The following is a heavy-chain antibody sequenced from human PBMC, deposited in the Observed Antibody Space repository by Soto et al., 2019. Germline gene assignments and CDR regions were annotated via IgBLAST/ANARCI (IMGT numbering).Heavy chain of an antibody. CDR1: GFSLSTSGVG. Sequence: QITLKESGPTLVKPTQTLTLTCTFSGFSLSTSGVGVGWIRQPPGKALEWLALIYWDDDKRYSPSLKSRLTITKDPPKTQAVLTMTNMDPVDTATYYCAHRQITATVTGNCFDPWGQGTLVTVSS. D-gene: IGHD5-18*01. V-gene: IGHV2-5*02. J-gene: IGHJ5*02. CDR2: IYWDDDK. CDR3: AHRQITATVTGNCFDP.